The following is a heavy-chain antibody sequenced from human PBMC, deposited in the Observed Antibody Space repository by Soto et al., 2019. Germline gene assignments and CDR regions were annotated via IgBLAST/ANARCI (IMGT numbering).Heavy chain of an antibody. Sequence: QIQLVQSGAEVKKPGASVKVSCRASGYTFSHHGFSWVRQAPGQGLEWMGWISAYSGNTDYAQKFQDRLTMTTDTYTSTGYMELRSLRPADTAVYYCAKDRPRLTQQFYEFSWGQGTLVTVSS. CDR1: GYTFSHHG. J-gene: IGHJ5*02. D-gene: IGHD3-22*01. CDR2: ISAYSGNT. V-gene: IGHV1-18*01. CDR3: AKDRPRLTQQFYEFS.